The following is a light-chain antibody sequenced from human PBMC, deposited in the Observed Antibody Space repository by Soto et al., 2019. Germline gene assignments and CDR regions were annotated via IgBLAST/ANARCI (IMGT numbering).Light chain of an antibody. CDR3: SSYTSSRTLV. CDR2: DVS. CDR1: SSDIGGYVF. V-gene: IGLV2-14*03. Sequence: QSALTQPASVSGSPGQSITLSCTGTSSDIGGYVFVSWYQQHPGQAPRLMIYDVSNRPSGVSNRFSGSKSGNTASLTISGLQAEDEADYYCSSYTSSRTLVFGGGTKVTVL. J-gene: IGLJ3*02.